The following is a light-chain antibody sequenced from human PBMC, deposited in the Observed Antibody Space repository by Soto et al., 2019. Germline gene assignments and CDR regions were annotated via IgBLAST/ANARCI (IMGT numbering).Light chain of an antibody. CDR3: QQYNTWLPIT. Sequence: IVLIQSPATLSVSPGERATLSCRASQSVSSNLAWYQQRPGQAPRLLIYGASTRATGIPARFSGSGSGTEFTLTISSLQSEDSAVYCCQQYNTWLPITFGQGTRLEIK. J-gene: IGKJ5*01. CDR2: GAS. CDR1: QSVSSN. V-gene: IGKV3-15*01.